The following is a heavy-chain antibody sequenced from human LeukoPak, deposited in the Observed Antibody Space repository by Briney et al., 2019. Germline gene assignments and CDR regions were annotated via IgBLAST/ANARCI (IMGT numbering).Heavy chain of an antibody. V-gene: IGHV4-38-2*02. J-gene: IGHJ6*04. CDR3: ARDKKSVSSSWYYYGMDV. CDR1: GYSISSGHY. D-gene: IGHD6-13*01. Sequence: SETLSLTCAVSGYSISSGHYWGWIRQPPGKGLEWIGSIYHSGSTYYNPSLKSRVTISVDTSKNQFSLKLSSVTAADTAVYYCARDKKSVSSSWYYYGMDVWGKGTTVTVSS. CDR2: IYHSGST.